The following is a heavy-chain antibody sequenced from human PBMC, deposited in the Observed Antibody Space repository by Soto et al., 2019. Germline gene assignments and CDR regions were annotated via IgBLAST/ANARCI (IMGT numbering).Heavy chain of an antibody. CDR3: ARYSGNDCIDY. D-gene: IGHD5-12*01. V-gene: IGHV3-7*04. J-gene: IGHJ4*02. Sequence: EVQLVESGGGFVQPGGSLRLSCVVSGFTFNNYWMSWVRQAPGKGLEWVANIKHDGSEKHYLDSVMGRFTISRDDAKNSLYLQMDSLRVEDSAMYYCARYSGNDCIDYWGQGTLVTVSS. CDR1: GFTFNNYW. CDR2: IKHDGSEK.